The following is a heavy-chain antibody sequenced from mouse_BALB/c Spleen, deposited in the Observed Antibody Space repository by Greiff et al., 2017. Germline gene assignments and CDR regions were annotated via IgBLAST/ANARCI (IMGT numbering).Heavy chain of an antibody. CDR1: GFTFSSFG. D-gene: IGHD2-1*01. CDR3: ARLGYGNPLYYAMDY. Sequence: EVQRVESGGGLVQPGGSRKLSCAASGFTFSSFGMHWVRQAPEKGLEWVAYISSGSSTIYYADTVKGRFTISRDNPKNTLFLQMTSLRSEDTAMYYCARLGYGNPLYYAMDYWGQGTSVTVSS. J-gene: IGHJ4*01. V-gene: IGHV5-17*02. CDR2: ISSGSSTI.